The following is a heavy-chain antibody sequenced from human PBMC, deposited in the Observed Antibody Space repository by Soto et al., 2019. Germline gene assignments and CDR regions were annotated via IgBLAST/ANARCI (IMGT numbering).Heavy chain of an antibody. D-gene: IGHD3-3*01. Sequence: GRSLRLSCAASGFCFSSYSLHWVRQAPDKGLEWVAVISYDGSNKYYADSVKGRFTISRDNSKNTLYLQMNSLRAEDTAVYYCASGDGTIFGVVIQHPLDYWGQGTLVTVSS. CDR2: ISYDGSNK. CDR3: ASGDGTIFGVVIQHPLDY. V-gene: IGHV3-30-3*01. J-gene: IGHJ4*02. CDR1: GFCFSSYS.